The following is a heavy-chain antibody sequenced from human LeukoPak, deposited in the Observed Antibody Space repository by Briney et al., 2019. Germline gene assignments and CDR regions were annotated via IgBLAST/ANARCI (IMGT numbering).Heavy chain of an antibody. D-gene: IGHD3-10*02. V-gene: IGHV3-21*01. J-gene: IGHJ6*04. CDR3: AELGITMIGGV. CDR1: GFTFSNYS. CDR2: ISSSSSYI. Sequence: GGSLRLSCAASGFTFSNYSMNWVRQAPGKGLEWVSSISSSSSYIYYADSVKGRFTISRDNAKNSLYLQMNSLRAEDTAVYYCAELGITMIGGVWGKGTTVTISS.